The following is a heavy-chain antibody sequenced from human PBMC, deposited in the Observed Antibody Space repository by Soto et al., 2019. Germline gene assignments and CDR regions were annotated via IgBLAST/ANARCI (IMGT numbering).Heavy chain of an antibody. V-gene: IGHV5-10-1*01. CDR2: IDPSDSYT. Sequence: HGESLNISCKGSGYSFTSYWISWVRQMPGKGLEWMGRIDPSDSYTNYSPSFQGHVTISADKSIRTAYLQWSSLKASDTAMYYCAKALGYCSGGSCYYCYGMDVWGQGTTVNVSS. D-gene: IGHD2-15*01. CDR3: AKALGYCSGGSCYYCYGMDV. CDR1: GYSFTSYW. J-gene: IGHJ6*02.